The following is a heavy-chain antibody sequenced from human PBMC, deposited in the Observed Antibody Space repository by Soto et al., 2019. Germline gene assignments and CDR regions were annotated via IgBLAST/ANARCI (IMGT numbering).Heavy chain of an antibody. CDR3: ARVRDCSGGTCYSWWFDP. V-gene: IGHV4-59*01. Sequence: SETLSLTCTVSGGSISSYYRSWIRRPPGKGLEWIGHIYYSGSTSYNSSLKSRVTISVDTSKSQLSLKLSSVTAADTAVYYCARVRDCSGGTCYSWWFDPWGQGTLVT. D-gene: IGHD2-15*01. CDR2: IYYSGST. J-gene: IGHJ5*02. CDR1: GGSISSYY.